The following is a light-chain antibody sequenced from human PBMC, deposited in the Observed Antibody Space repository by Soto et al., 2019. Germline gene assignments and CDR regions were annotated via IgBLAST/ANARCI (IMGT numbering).Light chain of an antibody. V-gene: IGLV4-69*01. CDR2: INGDGSH. J-gene: IGLJ2*01. CDR3: QSWGAGFRV. CDR1: SGYSHYA. Sequence: QLVLTQSPSASASLGASIKLTCTLSSGYSHYAIAWHQQQPEGGPRYLLKINGDGSHNKGDGIPDRFSGSRSGAECYLIISSVQAEDETDYYCQSWGAGFRVFGGGTKLTVL.